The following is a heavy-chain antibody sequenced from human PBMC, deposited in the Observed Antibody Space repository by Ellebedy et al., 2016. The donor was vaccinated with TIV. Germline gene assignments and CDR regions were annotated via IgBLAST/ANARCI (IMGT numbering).Heavy chain of an antibody. D-gene: IGHD3-10*01. CDR3: AKDVWFGDLSPLSP. V-gene: IGHV3-23*01. Sequence: GESLKISCAASGFTFSSYAMSWVRQAPGKGQEWVSVISGSGGDTHYADSVKGRFTISRDNSNNTLYLQMNTLRAEDTAVYYCAKDVWFGDLSPLSPWGQGTLVTVSS. J-gene: IGHJ4*02. CDR1: GFTFSSYA. CDR2: ISGSGGDT.